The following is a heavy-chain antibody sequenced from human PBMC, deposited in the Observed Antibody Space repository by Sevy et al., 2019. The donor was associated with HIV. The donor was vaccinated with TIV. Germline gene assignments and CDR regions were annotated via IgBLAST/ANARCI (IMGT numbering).Heavy chain of an antibody. CDR2: INTDAKII. CDR1: GFTFTSDY. CDR3: ARGSRGTFGS. V-gene: IGHV3-74*01. Sequence: GGSLRLSCAASGFTFTSDYMHWVRQPPGKGLVWVSHINTDAKIIRYADSVKGRFTTSRDNAKNTLYLQMNSLRAEDTAVYYCARGSRGTFGSWGQGTLVTVSS. D-gene: IGHD1-26*01. J-gene: IGHJ4*02.